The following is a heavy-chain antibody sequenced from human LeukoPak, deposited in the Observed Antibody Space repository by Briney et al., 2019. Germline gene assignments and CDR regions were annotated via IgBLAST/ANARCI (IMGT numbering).Heavy chain of an antibody. V-gene: IGHV3-23*01. J-gene: IGHJ3*02. D-gene: IGHD6-13*01. Sequence: PGGSLRLSCAASGFTFSSYAMSWVRQAPGKGLQWVSTITGTTHYADSVRGRFTISRDNSKNILHLQMNSLSTEDTAIYYCAKAFREYGSSTYSSFDIWGQGTMVTVSS. CDR2: ITGTT. CDR3: AKAFREYGSSTYSSFDI. CDR1: GFTFSSYA.